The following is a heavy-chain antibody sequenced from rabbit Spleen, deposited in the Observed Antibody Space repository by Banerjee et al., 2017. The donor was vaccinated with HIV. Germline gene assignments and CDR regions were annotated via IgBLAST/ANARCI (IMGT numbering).Heavy chain of an antibody. Sequence: QEQLVESGGGLVKPGASLTLTCRASGFSFIYNGVMCWVRQAPGKGLEWIACIYAGSSGNTYSAIWAKGRFTISKTSSTTVTLQMTSLTAADTATYFCARDTSTSFSTYGMDLWGQGTLVTVS. CDR3: ARDTSTSFSTYGMDL. CDR1: GFSFIYNGV. J-gene: IGHJ6*01. V-gene: IGHV1S45*01. D-gene: IGHD1-1*01. CDR2: IYAGSSGNT.